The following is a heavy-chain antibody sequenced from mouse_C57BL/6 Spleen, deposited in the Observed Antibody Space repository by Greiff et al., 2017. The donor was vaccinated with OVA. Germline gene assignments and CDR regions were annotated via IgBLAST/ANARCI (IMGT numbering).Heavy chain of an antibody. Sequence: QLQQSGPELVKPGASVKISCKASGYTFTDYYMNWVKQSHGKSLEWIGDINPNNGGTSYNQKFKGKATLTVDKSSSTAYMELRSLTSEDSAVYYCARNWRAMDYWGQGTSVTVSS. J-gene: IGHJ4*01. V-gene: IGHV1-26*01. CDR3: ARNWRAMDY. CDR1: GYTFTDYY. CDR2: INPNNGGT. D-gene: IGHD4-1*01.